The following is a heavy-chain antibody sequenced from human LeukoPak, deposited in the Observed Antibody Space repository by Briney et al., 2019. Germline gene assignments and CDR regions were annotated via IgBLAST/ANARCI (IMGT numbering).Heavy chain of an antibody. V-gene: IGHV5-51*01. D-gene: IGHD2-2*01. J-gene: IGHJ4*02. CDR2: IYAGDSDT. CDR3: ARHGCSSTSCYHY. Sequence: PGESLKISCKGSGFSFNTYWIGWVRQMPGKGLEWMGIIYAGDSDTRYSPSFQGQVTISVDKSISTAYLQWSSLKASDTAMYYCARHGCSSTSCYHYWGQGTLVTVSS. CDR1: GFSFNTYW.